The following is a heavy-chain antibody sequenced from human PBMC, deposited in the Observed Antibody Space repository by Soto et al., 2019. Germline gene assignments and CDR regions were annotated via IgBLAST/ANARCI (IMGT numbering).Heavy chain of an antibody. CDR3: AREDSSSFYYYYGMDA. V-gene: IGHV1-2*04. CDR2: INPNSGGT. Sequence: ASVKVSCKASGYTFTGYYMHWVRQAPGQGLEWMGWINPNSGGTNYAQKFQGWVTMTRDTSISTAYMELSRLRSDDTAVYYCAREDSSSFYYYYGMDAWGQETTVTVSS. CDR1: GYTFTGYY. J-gene: IGHJ6*02. D-gene: IGHD6-13*01.